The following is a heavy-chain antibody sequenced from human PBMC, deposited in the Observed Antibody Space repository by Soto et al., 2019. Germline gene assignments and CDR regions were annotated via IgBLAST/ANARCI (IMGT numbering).Heavy chain of an antibody. Sequence: GGSLRLSCAASGLTFSDYYMSWIRQAPGKGLEWISYISSSGSSIYYADSVKGRFTISRDNAKNSLYLQMNSLRAEDTAVYYCARVGEWIQLWLGWFDAWGQGTLVTVSS. V-gene: IGHV3-11*01. D-gene: IGHD5-18*01. CDR2: ISSSGSSI. CDR1: GLTFSDYY. J-gene: IGHJ5*02. CDR3: ARVGEWIQLWLGWFDA.